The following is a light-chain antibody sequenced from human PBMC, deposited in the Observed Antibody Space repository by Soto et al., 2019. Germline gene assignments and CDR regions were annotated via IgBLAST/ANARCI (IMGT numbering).Light chain of an antibody. CDR2: DAS. V-gene: IGKV1-16*02. CDR1: QEISNH. CDR3: QHYHNYPVT. Sequence: DIQMTQSPSSLSASVGDRVTITCRASQEISNHLAWFQQKPGKPPKSLIYDASSLQSGVPSKFSGSGSGTDFTLTISSLKPEDFATYYSQHYHNYPVTFGGGTKVEIK. J-gene: IGKJ4*01.